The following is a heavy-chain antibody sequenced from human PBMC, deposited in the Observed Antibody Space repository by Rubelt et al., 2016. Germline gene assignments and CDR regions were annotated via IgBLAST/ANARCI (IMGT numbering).Heavy chain of an antibody. J-gene: IGHJ5*02. CDR2: IYYSGST. CDR3: ARGVSTSWTSWFDP. CDR1: GGSISSYY. D-gene: IGHD3/OR15-3a*01. V-gene: IGHV4-59*01. Sequence: QVQLQESGPGLVKPSETLSLTCTVSGGSISSYYWSWIRQPPGKGLEWIGNIYYSGSTNYNPSLKSRVTISVDTSKNHVYRKRRAVTAAYTAVYYGARGVSTSWTSWFDPWGQGTLVTVYS.